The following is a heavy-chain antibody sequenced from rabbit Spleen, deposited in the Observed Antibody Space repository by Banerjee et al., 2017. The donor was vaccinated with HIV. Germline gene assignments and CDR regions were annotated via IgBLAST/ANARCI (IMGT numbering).Heavy chain of an antibody. CDR2: IYTGDGST. V-gene: IGHV1S40*01. CDR1: GFTFSSSYW. CDR3: ARDLTSVIGWNFNL. J-gene: IGHJ4*01. Sequence: QSLEESGGGLVKPGGTLTLTCKASGFTFSSSYWICWVRQAPGKGLEWIGCIYTGDGSTYYASWVNGRFTLSKTSSTTVTLQMTSLTAADTATYFCARDLTSVIGWNFNLWGPGTLVTVS. D-gene: IGHD1-1*01.